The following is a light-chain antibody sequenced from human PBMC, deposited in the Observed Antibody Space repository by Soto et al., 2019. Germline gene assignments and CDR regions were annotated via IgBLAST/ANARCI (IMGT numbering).Light chain of an antibody. Sequence: AIQMTQSTSSLSASVGDRVTITCGASQGIRNNLGWHQQKPGKAPKLLIYAASSLHSGVPSRFSGSGSGTHFTLTISGLQPEDIATYYCQQFGDLTFIFGQGTRLEIK. V-gene: IGKV1-6*01. CDR2: AAS. CDR3: QQFGDLTFI. J-gene: IGKJ5*01. CDR1: QGIRNN.